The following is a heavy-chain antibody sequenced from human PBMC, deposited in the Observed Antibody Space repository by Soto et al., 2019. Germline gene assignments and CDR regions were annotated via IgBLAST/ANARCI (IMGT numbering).Heavy chain of an antibody. Sequence: PGGSLRLSCAASGFTFSSYSMNWVRQAPGKGLEWVSSISSSSSYIYYADSVKGRFTISRDNAKNSLYLQMNSLRAEDTAVHYCARATSNYDFWSGGSDYWGQGTLVTVSS. D-gene: IGHD3-3*01. CDR1: GFTFSSYS. V-gene: IGHV3-21*01. CDR2: ISSSSSYI. J-gene: IGHJ4*02. CDR3: ARATSNYDFWSGGSDY.